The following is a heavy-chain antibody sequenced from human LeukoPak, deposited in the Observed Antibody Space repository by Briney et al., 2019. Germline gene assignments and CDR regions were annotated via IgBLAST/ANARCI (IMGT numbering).Heavy chain of an antibody. Sequence: PGGSLRLSCAASGFTFSSYGMHWVRQAPGKGLEWVAVISYDGSNKYYADSVKGRFTISRDNSKNTLYLQMNSLRAEDTAVYYCAKVDPYDYGLNWFDPWGQGTLVTVSS. J-gene: IGHJ5*02. CDR3: AKVDPYDYGLNWFDP. V-gene: IGHV3-30*18. CDR2: ISYDGSNK. CDR1: GFTFSSYG. D-gene: IGHD3-16*01.